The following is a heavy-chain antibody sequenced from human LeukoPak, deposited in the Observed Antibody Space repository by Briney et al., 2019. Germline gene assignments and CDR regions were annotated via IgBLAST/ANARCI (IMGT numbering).Heavy chain of an antibody. J-gene: IGHJ5*02. CDR2: ISWNSGSI. D-gene: IGHD6-13*01. CDR1: GFTFSDYW. V-gene: IGHV3-9*01. Sequence: PGGSLRLSCAASGFTFSDYWVTWVRQAPGKGLEWVSGISWNSGSIGYADSVKGRFTISRDNAKNSLYLQMNSLRAEDTALYYCAKDIHPLAAAGPNWFDPWGQGTLVTVSS. CDR3: AKDIHPLAAAGPNWFDP.